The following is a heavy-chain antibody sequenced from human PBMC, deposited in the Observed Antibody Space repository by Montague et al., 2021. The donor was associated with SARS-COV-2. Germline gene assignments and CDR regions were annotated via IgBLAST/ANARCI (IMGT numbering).Heavy chain of an antibody. J-gene: IGHJ4*02. V-gene: IGHV4-34*01. D-gene: IGHD3-3*01. CDR3: ARGGLAGGNYDIWSFSYTSPLDY. Sequence: SETLSLTCAVYGGSFSAHSWSWIRQSPGKGLEWIGEINHRGSTTYMSSLKSRVTMSVDTSKNQFSLKMSSVTAADTAMYYCARGGLAGGNYDIWSFSYTSPLDYWGQGTQVTVYS. CDR1: GGSFSAHS. CDR2: INHRGST.